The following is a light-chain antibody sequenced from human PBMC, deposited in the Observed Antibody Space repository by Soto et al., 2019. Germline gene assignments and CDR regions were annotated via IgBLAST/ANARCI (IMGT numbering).Light chain of an antibody. CDR1: QSVRSNY. CDR2: GAS. CDR3: QQYGGSPYT. J-gene: IGKJ2*01. V-gene: IGKV3-20*01. Sequence: EIVLTQSPGTLSLSPGERATLSCRASQSVRSNYLAWYQQKPGQAPRLLIYGASSRATGIPDRFSGTGSGTDFTLTLSRLEHEDFAVYYCQQYGGSPYTFGQGTKLEIK.